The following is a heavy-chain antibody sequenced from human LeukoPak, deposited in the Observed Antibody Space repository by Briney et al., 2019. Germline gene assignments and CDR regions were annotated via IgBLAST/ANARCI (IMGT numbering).Heavy chain of an antibody. D-gene: IGHD6-13*01. CDR3: ARVNSSSWYVDY. J-gene: IGHJ4*02. V-gene: IGHV4-31*03. CDR2: IYYSGST. CDR1: GGSISSGGYY. Sequence: NTSETLSLTCTVSGGSISSGGYYWSWIRQHPGKGLEWIGYIYYSGSTYYNPSLKSRVTISVDTSKNQFSLKLSSVTAADTAVHYCARVNSSSWYVDYWGQGTLVTVSS.